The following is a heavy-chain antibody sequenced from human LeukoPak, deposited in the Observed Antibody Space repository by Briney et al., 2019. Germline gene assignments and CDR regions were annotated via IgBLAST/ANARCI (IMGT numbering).Heavy chain of an antibody. CDR3: TRETNAFDA. CDR1: GFTFRSYA. Sequence: GGSLRLSCVDPGFTFRSYAMHWVRQAPGKGLEWVSFISYDGRDKFYADSVKGRFTISRDNSKNTLYLQMNSLRAEDTAVYYCTRETNAFDAWGQGTMVTVSS. CDR2: ISYDGRDK. V-gene: IGHV3-30*04. J-gene: IGHJ3*01.